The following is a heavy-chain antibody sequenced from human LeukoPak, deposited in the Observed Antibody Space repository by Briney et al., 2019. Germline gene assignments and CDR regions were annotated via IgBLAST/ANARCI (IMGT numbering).Heavy chain of an antibody. V-gene: IGHV4-59*01. Sequence: TSETLSLTCTVSGGSISSYYWSWIRQPPGKGLEWIGYIYYSGSTNYNPSLKSRVTISVDTSKNQFSLKLSSVTAADTAVYYCARSRIFLYSSSWYFDYWGQGTLVTVSS. D-gene: IGHD6-13*01. CDR3: ARSRIFLYSSSWYFDY. CDR1: GGSISSYY. CDR2: IYYSGST. J-gene: IGHJ4*02.